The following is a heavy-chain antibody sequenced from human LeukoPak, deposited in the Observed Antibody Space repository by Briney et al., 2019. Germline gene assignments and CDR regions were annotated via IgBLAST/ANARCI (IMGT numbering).Heavy chain of an antibody. CDR1: GGSISSYY. CDR3: ARDYYDSSGYSLGYYYYYGMDV. J-gene: IGHJ6*02. CDR2: IYYTGST. V-gene: IGHV4-59*08. Sequence: SETLSLTCTVSGGSISSYYWGWIRQPPGKGLEWIGYIYYTGSTNCNPSLSSRVTISVDSSKHQFSLKVSSVTAADTAVYYCARDYYDSSGYSLGYYYYYGMDVWGQGTTVTVSS. D-gene: IGHD3-22*01.